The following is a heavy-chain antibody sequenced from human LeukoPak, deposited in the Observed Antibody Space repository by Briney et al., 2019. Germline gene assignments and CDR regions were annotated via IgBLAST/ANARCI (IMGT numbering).Heavy chain of an antibody. J-gene: IGHJ6*02. Sequence: SVKVSCKASGGTFSSYAISWVRQAPGQGLEWMGRIITILGIANYAQKFQGRVTITADKSTSTAYMELSSLRSEDTAVYYCARVVVVVVAATPYYYYGMDVWGQGTTVTASS. CDR3: ARVVVVVVAATPYYYYGMDV. V-gene: IGHV1-69*04. CDR2: IITILGIA. D-gene: IGHD2-15*01. CDR1: GGTFSSYA.